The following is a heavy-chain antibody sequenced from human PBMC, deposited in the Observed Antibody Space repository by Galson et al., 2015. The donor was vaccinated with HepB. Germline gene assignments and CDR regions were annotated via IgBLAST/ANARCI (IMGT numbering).Heavy chain of an antibody. V-gene: IGHV1-3*04. J-gene: IGHJ5*02. Sequence: SVKVSCKASGYTFTSHEIYWVRQAPGQRLEWMGWINTGNGNTKYSEKFQDRVTITRDTSATTAYMELSSLRTEDTAVYYCARNSGGLDPWGQGALVTVSS. CDR2: INTGNGNT. CDR1: GYTFTSHE. CDR3: ARNSGGLDP. D-gene: IGHD1-26*01.